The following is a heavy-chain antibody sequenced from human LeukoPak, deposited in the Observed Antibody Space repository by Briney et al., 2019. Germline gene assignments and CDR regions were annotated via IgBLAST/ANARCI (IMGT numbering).Heavy chain of an antibody. Sequence: PSETLSLTCAVYGGSFSGYFWTWIRQPPGKGLEWIGEINDSGSINYNPSLKSRVSISVDTSKNQFPLKVSSVTAADTAVYYSARRGSGSLNIQSNFDYWGQGTLVTVSS. CDR2: INDSGSI. CDR1: GGSFSGYF. D-gene: IGHD3-10*01. V-gene: IGHV4-34*01. J-gene: IGHJ4*02. CDR3: ARRGSGSLNIQSNFDY.